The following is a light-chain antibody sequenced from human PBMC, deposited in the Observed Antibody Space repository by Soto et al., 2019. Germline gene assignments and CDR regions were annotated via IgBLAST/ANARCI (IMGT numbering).Light chain of an antibody. CDR2: DAS. V-gene: IGKV3-15*01. CDR1: RSVSNN. J-gene: IGKJ1*01. CDR3: QQYNNWPPPCT. Sequence: EIVLTQSPGTLYLSPGERTALSFSASRSVSNNYLAWYQQKPGQAPRLLIYDASARATGIPDRFSGSGFGTEFTLTITSLQSEDFALYYCQQYNNWPPPCTFGQGTKVDIK.